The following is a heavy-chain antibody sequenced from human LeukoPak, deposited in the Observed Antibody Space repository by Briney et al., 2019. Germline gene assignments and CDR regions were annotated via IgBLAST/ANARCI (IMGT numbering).Heavy chain of an antibody. CDR1: GGSISSSRYY. Sequence: PSETLSLTCTVSGGSISSSRYYWGWIRQPPGKGLEWIGSIYYSGSTYYNPSLKSRVTISVDTSKNQFSLKLSSVTAADTAVYYCARQMGVVITGDIWGQGTMVTVSS. CDR2: IYYSGST. D-gene: IGHD3-22*01. V-gene: IGHV4-39*01. J-gene: IGHJ3*02. CDR3: ARQMGVVITGDI.